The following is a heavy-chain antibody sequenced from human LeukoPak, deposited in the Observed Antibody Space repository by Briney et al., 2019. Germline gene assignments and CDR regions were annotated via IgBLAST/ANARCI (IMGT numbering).Heavy chain of an antibody. CDR3: ARAPRDSSSSNYMRRFDY. CDR2: IYHSGST. D-gene: IGHD2-2*01. V-gene: IGHV4-38-2*01. Sequence: KPSETLSLTCAVSGYSISSDNYWVWIRQPPGQGLEWTGGIYHSGSTYYNPSLKSRVTMSVDTSKNQFSLKLSSATAADTAVYYCARAPRDSSSSNYMRRFDYWGQGTLLTVSS. CDR1: GYSISSDNY. J-gene: IGHJ4*02.